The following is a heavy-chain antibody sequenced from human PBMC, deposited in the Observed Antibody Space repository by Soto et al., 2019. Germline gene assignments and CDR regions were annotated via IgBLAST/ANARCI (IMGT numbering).Heavy chain of an antibody. CDR2: IIPIFSTP. CDR1: GGTFGSYA. CDR3: ARPIQYYFDTSAQSAWFDP. V-gene: IGHV1-69*12. Sequence: QVQLVQSGAEVKKPGSSVKVSCKTSGGTFGSYAISWVRQAPGQGLEWMGGIIPIFSTPNYAQKFQGRVTITADESTSTADMAVSSLGSEDTAVDYCARPIQYYFDTSAQSAWFDPWGQGTLVTVSS. D-gene: IGHD3-22*01. J-gene: IGHJ5*02.